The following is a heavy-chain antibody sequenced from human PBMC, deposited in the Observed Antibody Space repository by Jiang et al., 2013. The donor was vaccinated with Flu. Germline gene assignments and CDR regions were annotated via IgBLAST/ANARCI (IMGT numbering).Heavy chain of an antibody. Sequence: HAASVRGRFTISRDDSKNVAYLQMSSLKTEDTGVYYCIRGGFGDVYDYWGQGTLVTVSS. V-gene: IGHV3-49*02. J-gene: IGHJ4*02. D-gene: IGHD3-10*01. CDR3: IRGGFGDVYDY.